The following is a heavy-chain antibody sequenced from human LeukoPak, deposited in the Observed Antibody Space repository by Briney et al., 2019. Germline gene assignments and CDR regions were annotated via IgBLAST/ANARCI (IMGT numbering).Heavy chain of an antibody. D-gene: IGHD3-3*02. Sequence: PGGSLRLSCAASGFTVSSNYMSWGRQAPGKGLEWVSVIYSGGSTYYADSVKGRFTISRDNSKNTLYLQMNSLRAEDTAVYYCATLPIFDYYYYYGMDVWGQGTTVTVSS. J-gene: IGHJ6*02. CDR2: IYSGGST. V-gene: IGHV3-53*01. CDR3: ATLPIFDYYYYYGMDV. CDR1: GFTVSSNY.